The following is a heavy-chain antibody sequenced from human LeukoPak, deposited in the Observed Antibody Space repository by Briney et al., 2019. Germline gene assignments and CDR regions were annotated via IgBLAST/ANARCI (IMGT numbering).Heavy chain of an antibody. Sequence: GGSLRLSCAASGFTFSYFEMNWVRQAPGKGLEWLSYISLSGSTIYYADSVKGRFTISRDNAKSSLYLQMNTLSAEDTAVYYCAKSPVYYGSGSLYYFDYWGRGTLVTVSS. CDR3: AKSPVYYGSGSLYYFDY. CDR1: GFTFSYFE. J-gene: IGHJ4*02. V-gene: IGHV3-48*03. CDR2: ISLSGSTI. D-gene: IGHD3-10*01.